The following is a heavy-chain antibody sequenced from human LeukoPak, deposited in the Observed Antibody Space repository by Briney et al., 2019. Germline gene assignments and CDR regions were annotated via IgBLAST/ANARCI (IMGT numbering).Heavy chain of an antibody. V-gene: IGHV3-33*06. CDR3: AKEIPITMVRGVSPMDV. CDR1: GFTFSSYG. CDR2: IWYDGSNK. J-gene: IGHJ6*03. Sequence: PGGSLRLSCAASGFTFSSYGMHWVRQAPGKGPEWVAVIWYDGSNKYYADSVKGRFTISRDNSKNTLYLQMNSLRAEDTAVYYCAKEIPITMVRGVSPMDVWGKGTTVTVSS. D-gene: IGHD3-10*01.